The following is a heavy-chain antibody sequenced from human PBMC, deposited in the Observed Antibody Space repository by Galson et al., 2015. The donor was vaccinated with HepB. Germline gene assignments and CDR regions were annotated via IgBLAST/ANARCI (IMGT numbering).Heavy chain of an antibody. CDR1: GGSISRRPYF. D-gene: IGHD3-22*01. CDR3: ARRAGDIRGYYYDY. CDR2: VYLSGGT. V-gene: IGHV4-39*01. J-gene: IGHJ4*02. Sequence: ETLSLTCTVSGGSISRRPYFWGWIRQPPGKGLEWIGSVYLSGGTYYNPSLSGRVTISIDTSRNEFPLKLTSVTAADTAFYYCARRAGDIRGYYYDYWGQGALVTVSS.